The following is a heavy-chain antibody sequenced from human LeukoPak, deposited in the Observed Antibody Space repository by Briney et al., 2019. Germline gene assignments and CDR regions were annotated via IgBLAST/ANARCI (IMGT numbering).Heavy chain of an antibody. D-gene: IGHD5-18*01. CDR1: GFTFSDYY. CDR3: AREGRIQLWFKAFDY. Sequence: GGSLRLSCAAPGFTFSDYYMSWIRQAPGKGLEWVSYISSSGSTIYYADSVKGRFTISRDNAKNSLYLQMNSLRAEDTAVYYCAREGRIQLWFKAFDYWGQGTLVTVSS. CDR2: ISSSGSTI. V-gene: IGHV3-11*04. J-gene: IGHJ4*02.